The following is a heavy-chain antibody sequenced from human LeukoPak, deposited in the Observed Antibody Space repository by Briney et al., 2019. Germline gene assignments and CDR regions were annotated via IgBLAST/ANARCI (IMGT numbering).Heavy chain of an antibody. CDR2: LSDTGRA. J-gene: IGHJ4*02. D-gene: IGHD5-12*01. V-gene: IGHV4-4*07. CDR1: GGSITGYY. Sequence: PSETLSLTCTVSGGSITGYYWTWIRQPAGKGLEWIGRLSDTGRAYYHPSLERRSPISLDTSHNRLSLKVASVTAADPAVYYCGRGTDMTPISGYSSLVYWGQGTLVSVSS. CDR3: GRGTDMTPISGYSSLVY.